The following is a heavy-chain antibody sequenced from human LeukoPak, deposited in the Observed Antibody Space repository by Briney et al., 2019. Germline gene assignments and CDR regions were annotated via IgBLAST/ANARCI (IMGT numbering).Heavy chain of an antibody. CDR3: EGIDETIWFGDRDKDAFDI. CDR2: IIPIFGTG. Sequence: SVKVSCKASGGTFSNYAINWVRQAPGQGLEWMGGIIPIFGTGKYAQKFQGRVTITADESTSTAYMELSSLRFEDTAVYYCEGIDETIWFGDRDKDAFDIWGQGTMVTVSS. CDR1: GGTFSNYA. V-gene: IGHV1-69*01. J-gene: IGHJ3*02. D-gene: IGHD3-10*01.